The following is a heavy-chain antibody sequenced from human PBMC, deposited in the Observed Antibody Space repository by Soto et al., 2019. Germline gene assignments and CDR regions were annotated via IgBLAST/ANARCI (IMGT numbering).Heavy chain of an antibody. V-gene: IGHV3-15*01. Sequence: EVQLVESGGGLVKPGGSLRLSCAASGLIFSKAWMSWVRQAPGKGLEWVGRIKSKNDGGTIDYGAPVKGRFTISRDDSEDMLFLQMNSLNSDDTAVYYCAKDGGHCGGDCHDNWFDPWGQGTLVTVSS. CDR2: IKSKNDGGTI. CDR1: GLIFSKAW. CDR3: AKDGGHCGGDCHDNWFDP. D-gene: IGHD2-21*02. J-gene: IGHJ5*02.